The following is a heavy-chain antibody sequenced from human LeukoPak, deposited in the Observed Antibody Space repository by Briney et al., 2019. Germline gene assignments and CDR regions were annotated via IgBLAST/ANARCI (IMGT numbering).Heavy chain of an antibody. V-gene: IGHV3-48*04. Sequence: GGSLRLSCAASGFTFSSYSMNWVRQAPGKGLEWVSYISSSSSTIYYADSVKGRFTISRDNAKNSLYLQMNSLRAEDTAVYYCARVGVVVVPAAIAEYFQHWGQGTLVTVSS. J-gene: IGHJ1*01. CDR3: ARVGVVVVPAAIAEYFQH. CDR1: GFTFSSYS. D-gene: IGHD2-2*01. CDR2: ISSSSSTI.